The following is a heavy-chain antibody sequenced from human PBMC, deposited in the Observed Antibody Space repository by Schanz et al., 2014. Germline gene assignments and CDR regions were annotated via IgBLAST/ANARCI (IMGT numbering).Heavy chain of an antibody. CDR2: IAYDGSRK. D-gene: IGHD3-10*01. J-gene: IGHJ4*02. V-gene: IGHV3-33*05. Sequence: EQVVESGGGVVQPGGSLRLSCAASGFTFSAFGMHWVRQAPGKGLDWVAFIAYDGSRKYYGDSVRGRFTISRDNSKNSLYLQMNSLRAEDTAVYYCARDLSYYTSGSYGYWGQGTLVTVSS. CDR3: ARDLSYYTSGSYGY. CDR1: GFTFSAFG.